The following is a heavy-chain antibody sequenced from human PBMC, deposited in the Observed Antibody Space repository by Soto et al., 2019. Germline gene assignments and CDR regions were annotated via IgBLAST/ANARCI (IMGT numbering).Heavy chain of an antibody. CDR2: TYYRSKWYN. Sequence: QVQLQQSGPGLVKPSQTLSLTCAISGDSVSSNSAAWNWIRQSPSRGLEWLGRTYYRSKWYNDYAVSVKSRITINPDTSKNQFSLQLNSVTPEDTAVYYCARGTEVWDIVVVPAAISAFDIWGQGTMVTVSS. CDR1: GDSVSSNSAA. V-gene: IGHV6-1*01. J-gene: IGHJ3*02. CDR3: ARGTEVWDIVVVPAAISAFDI. D-gene: IGHD2-2*02.